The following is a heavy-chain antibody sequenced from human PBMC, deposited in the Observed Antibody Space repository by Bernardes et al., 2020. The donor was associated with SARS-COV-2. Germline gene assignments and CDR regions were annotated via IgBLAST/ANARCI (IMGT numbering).Heavy chain of an antibody. CDR1: GYILTELP. Sequence: AAVPDSCKVSGYILTELPLHWVRQPPGKGLEWVGGFDSEDGQPIYAQKFQGRVTMLEDTSTHTPYMEMNSLRAEDTAVYFCAGRITLFGVITAFFDRWGQENMVTVSS. D-gene: IGHD3-3*01. CDR2: FDSEDGQP. CDR3: AGRITLFGVITAFFDR. J-gene: IGHJ4*02. V-gene: IGHV1-24*01.